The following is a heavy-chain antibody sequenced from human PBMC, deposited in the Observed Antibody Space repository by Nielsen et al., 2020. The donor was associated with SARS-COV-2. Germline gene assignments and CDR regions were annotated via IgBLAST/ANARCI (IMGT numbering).Heavy chain of an antibody. D-gene: IGHD1-1*01. V-gene: IGHV1-24*01. CDR1: GYTLTELS. Sequence: ASVKVSCKVSGYTLTELSMHWVRQAPGKGLEWMGGFDPEDGETIYAQKFQGRVTMTEDTSTDTAYMELSSLRSDDTAVYYCATVGGRWGTGTTSLDHWGQGTLVTVSS. J-gene: IGHJ4*02. CDR2: FDPEDGET. CDR3: ATVGGRWGTGTTSLDH.